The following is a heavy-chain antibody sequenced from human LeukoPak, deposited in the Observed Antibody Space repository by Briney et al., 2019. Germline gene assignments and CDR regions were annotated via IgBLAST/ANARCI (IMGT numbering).Heavy chain of an antibody. D-gene: IGHD2-2*01. Sequence: PSETLSLTCTVSGYSISSGYYWGWIRQPPGEGLEWIGTVYRSGSTYCNPSLKSRLTISVDTSKNQFSLKLSSVTAADTAVYYCARGEVRENYYYYSMDVWGKGTTVTVSS. CDR2: VYRSGST. J-gene: IGHJ6*03. CDR1: GYSISSGYY. V-gene: IGHV4-38-2*02. CDR3: ARGEVRENYYYYSMDV.